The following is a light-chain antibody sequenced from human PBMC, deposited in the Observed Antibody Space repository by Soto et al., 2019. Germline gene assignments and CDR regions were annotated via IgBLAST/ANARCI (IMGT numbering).Light chain of an antibody. Sequence: EIVLTQSPGTLSLSPGERATLSCRASQSVSSSYLARYQPKPGQTPRRPIDGASSRATRIPARCSGSGSWTHFTLTISRLAPEDFAVYYCQPYVRSPYPFGQGTDPEIK. V-gene: IGKV3-20*01. CDR3: QPYVRSPYP. CDR1: QSVSSSY. J-gene: IGKJ2*01. CDR2: GAS.